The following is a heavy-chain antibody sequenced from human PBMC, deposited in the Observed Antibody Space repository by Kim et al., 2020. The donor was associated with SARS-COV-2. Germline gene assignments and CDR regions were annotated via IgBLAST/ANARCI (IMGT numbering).Heavy chain of an antibody. J-gene: IGHJ4*02. CDR1: GYNFTNYW. D-gene: IGHD4-17*01. Sequence: GESLKISCQASGYNFTNYWVAWVRQVPGKGLEWMGYIYPGDADTKYGTSFGGLVTISADNSNTTALLQWNRLKASDPAIYFCARGNVYRDYYFWGQGTLV. V-gene: IGHV5-51*01. CDR3: ARGNVYRDYYF. CDR2: IYPGDADT.